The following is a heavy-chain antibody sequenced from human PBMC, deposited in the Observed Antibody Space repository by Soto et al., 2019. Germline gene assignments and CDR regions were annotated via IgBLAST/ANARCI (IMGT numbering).Heavy chain of an antibody. J-gene: IGHJ4*02. CDR3: GRSAKRYFDD. CDR2: IIPVLGPA. V-gene: IGHV1-69*06. Sequence: QVQLVQSGAEVKKPGSSVKVSCKASGGTYNNFAISWVRQAPGQGLEWMGGIIPVLGPAFYAQKFQGRVTITADKSTTTAYLELTSLRSEDTAVYYCGRSAKRYFDDWGQGTLVTVSS. CDR1: GGTYNNFA.